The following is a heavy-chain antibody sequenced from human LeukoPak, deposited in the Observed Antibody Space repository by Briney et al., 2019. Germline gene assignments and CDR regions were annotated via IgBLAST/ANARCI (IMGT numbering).Heavy chain of an antibody. J-gene: IGHJ5*02. Sequence: SVKVSCKASGGTFINHSLSWVRQAPGQGLEWMGKIIPFLGIENYAQKFQGRVTITADKSTSTAYMELSSLSSEDTAVYYCARVADSSSWYPTSGFDPWGQGTLVTVSS. CDR1: GGTFINHS. V-gene: IGHV1-69*04. D-gene: IGHD6-13*01. CDR2: IIPFLGIE. CDR3: ARVADSSSWYPTSGFDP.